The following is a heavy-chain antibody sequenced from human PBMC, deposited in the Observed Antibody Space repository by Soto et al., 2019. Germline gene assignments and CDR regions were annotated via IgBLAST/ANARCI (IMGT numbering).Heavy chain of an antibody. CDR2: IFHSGST. J-gene: IGHJ5*02. CDR3: ASSKYDVVAGSVWFDP. V-gene: IGHV4-59*08. D-gene: IGHD2-21*01. CDR1: GGSMSSHY. Sequence: SETLSLTCTVSGGSMSSHYWNWIRQPPGKGLECIGYIFHSGSTNYNPSLKGRVTISLDHSRNQFSLRLNSVTAADTAVYFCASSKYDVVAGSVWFDPWGQGTLVTVSS.